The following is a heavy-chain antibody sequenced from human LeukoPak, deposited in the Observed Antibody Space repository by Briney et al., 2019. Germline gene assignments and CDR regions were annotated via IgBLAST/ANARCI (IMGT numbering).Heavy chain of an antibody. V-gene: IGHV3-74*01. J-gene: IGHJ3*02. D-gene: IGHD2-2*01. CDR3: ARGGFGRPNAIDI. CDR2: INSDGSST. CDR1: GFTFSSYW. Sequence: AGSLRLSCAASGFTFSSYWMHWVRQAPGKGLVWVSRINSDGSSTNYADSVKGRFTISRDNAKNTLYVQMNGVRVEDTAVYYCARGGFGRPNAIDIWGQGTMVTVSS.